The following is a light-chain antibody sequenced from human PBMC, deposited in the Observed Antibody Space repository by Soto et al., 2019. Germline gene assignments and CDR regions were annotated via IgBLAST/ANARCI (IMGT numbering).Light chain of an antibody. Sequence: MTQSPATLSVSPGERATTTCQASQDISNYLNWYQQKPGKAPKLLIYDASNLETGVPSRFSGSGSGTDFTFTISSLQPEDIATYYCQQYDNLPLTFGGGTKVEIK. CDR3: QQYDNLPLT. V-gene: IGKV1-33*01. CDR2: DAS. J-gene: IGKJ4*01. CDR1: QDISNY.